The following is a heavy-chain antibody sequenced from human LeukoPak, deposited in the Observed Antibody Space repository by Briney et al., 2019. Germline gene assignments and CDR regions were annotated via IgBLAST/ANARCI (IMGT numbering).Heavy chain of an antibody. CDR2: IYYSGNT. V-gene: IGHV4-39*02. D-gene: IGHD3-16*01. CDR1: GGSISSSSYY. Sequence: PSETLSLTCTVSGGSISSSSYYWGWIRQPPGKGLEWIGSIYYSGNTYYNASLKSQVSISIDTSKNQFSLRLTSVTAADTAVYYCARDNDSRDPPHFDYWGQGTLVTVSS. J-gene: IGHJ4*02. CDR3: ARDNDSRDPPHFDY.